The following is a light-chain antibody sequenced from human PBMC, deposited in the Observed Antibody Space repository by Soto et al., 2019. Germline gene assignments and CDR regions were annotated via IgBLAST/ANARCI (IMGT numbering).Light chain of an antibody. Sequence: DIQMTQAPSFVSAFVGDRVTITCRARQVISSWLAWYQQKPGKAPKLLIYAASSLQSGVPSRFSGRESGTDFTLAISSLQPEDSATSDCQQASSFPLTFGGGTKVEIK. CDR3: QQASSFPLT. J-gene: IGKJ4*01. CDR1: QVISSW. V-gene: IGKV1-12*01. CDR2: AAS.